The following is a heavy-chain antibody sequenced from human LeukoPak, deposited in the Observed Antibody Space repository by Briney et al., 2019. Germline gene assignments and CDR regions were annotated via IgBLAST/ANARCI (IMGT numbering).Heavy chain of an antibody. D-gene: IGHD3-22*01. V-gene: IGHV1-2*02. CDR3: AGKYYYDSSVYRGGPLL. Sequence: GASVKVSCKASGYTFTDYYMHWVRQAPGQGLEWMGWLNANSGGTNYAQKFQGRVTMTRDTSISTAYMELSRLRSDDTAVYFCAGKYYYDSSVYRGGPLLWGQGTLVTVSS. CDR1: GYTFTDYY. J-gene: IGHJ4*02. CDR2: LNANSGGT.